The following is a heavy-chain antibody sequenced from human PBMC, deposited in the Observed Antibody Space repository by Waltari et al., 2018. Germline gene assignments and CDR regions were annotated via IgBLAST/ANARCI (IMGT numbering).Heavy chain of an antibody. J-gene: IGHJ4*02. Sequence: QVQLVQSGAEVKKPGASVKVSCKASGYTFTSYAMHWVRQAPGQRLEWMGWINAGNGNTKYSQKFQGRVTITRDTSASTAYMELSSLRSEDTAVYYCARDAPLLWFRELSTEIDYWGQGTLVTVSS. CDR3: ARDAPLLWFRELSTEIDY. CDR1: GYTFTSYA. CDR2: INAGNGNT. V-gene: IGHV1-3*01. D-gene: IGHD3-10*01.